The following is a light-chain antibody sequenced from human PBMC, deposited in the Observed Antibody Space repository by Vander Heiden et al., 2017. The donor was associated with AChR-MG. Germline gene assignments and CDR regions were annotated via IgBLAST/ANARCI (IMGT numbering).Light chain of an antibody. J-gene: IGLJ2*01. CDR3: QTWGTGIVV. V-gene: IGLV4-69*01. CDR2: LNSDGSH. Sequence: QLVLTQSPSAPASLGASVKLTCTLSSGHSSYAIAWHQQQAEKGARYLMKLNSDGSHSKGAGIPDRFSGSSSGAERYLTISSLQSEDEADYYCQTWGTGIVVFGGGTKLTVL. CDR1: SGHSSYA.